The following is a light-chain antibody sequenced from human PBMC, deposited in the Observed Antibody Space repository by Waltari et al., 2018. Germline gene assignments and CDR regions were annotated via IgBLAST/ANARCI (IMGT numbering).Light chain of an antibody. V-gene: IGKV1-8*01. CDR2: AAS. CDR1: QGISSS. Sequence: AIRMTQSPSSLSASTGDRVTITCRASQGISSSLAWYQQKPGKAPKLLIYAASTLQSGVPSRFSGSGSGTDFTLTISCLQSEDFATYYCQQYYSYGGTFGQGTRLEIK. CDR3: QQYYSYGGT. J-gene: IGKJ5*01.